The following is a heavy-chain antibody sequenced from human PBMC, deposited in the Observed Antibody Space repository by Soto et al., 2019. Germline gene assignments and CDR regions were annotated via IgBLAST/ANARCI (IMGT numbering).Heavy chain of an antibody. CDR3: ARSCSSTSCYEALIDY. D-gene: IGHD2-2*01. J-gene: IGHJ4*02. V-gene: IGHV5-51*01. CDR1: GYSFTSYW. Sequence: GESLKISCKGSGYSFTSYWIGWVRQMPGKGLEWMGIIYPGDSDTRYSPSFQGQVTISADKSISTAYLQWSSLKASDTAVYYCARSCSSTSCYEALIDYWGQGTLVTVSS. CDR2: IYPGDSDT.